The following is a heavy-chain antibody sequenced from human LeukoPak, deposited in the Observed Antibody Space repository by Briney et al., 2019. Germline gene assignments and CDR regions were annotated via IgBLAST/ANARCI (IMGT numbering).Heavy chain of an antibody. D-gene: IGHD3-3*01. CDR1: GGSFSGYY. J-gene: IGHJ4*02. Sequence: SSETLSLTCAVYGGSFSGYYWSWIRQPPGKGLEWIGEINHSGSTNYNPSLKSRVTISLDTSKSQFSLKVRYVTAADTAVYYCARGLNDSWTGENYWGQGTLVTVSS. CDR3: ARGLNDSWTGENY. V-gene: IGHV4-34*01. CDR2: INHSGST.